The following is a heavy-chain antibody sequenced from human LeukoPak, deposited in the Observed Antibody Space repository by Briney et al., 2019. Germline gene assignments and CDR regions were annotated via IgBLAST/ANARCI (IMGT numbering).Heavy chain of an antibody. V-gene: IGHV1-2*04. Sequence: ASVKASCKASGYTFTGYYMHWVRQAPGQGLEWMGWINPNSGGTNYAQKFQGWVTMTRDTSISTAYMELSRLRSDDTAVYYCARVPRYYYDSSGYYREAYYFDYWGQGTLVTVSS. CDR3: ARVPRYYYDSSGYYREAYYFDY. D-gene: IGHD3-22*01. CDR2: INPNSGGT. J-gene: IGHJ4*02. CDR1: GYTFTGYY.